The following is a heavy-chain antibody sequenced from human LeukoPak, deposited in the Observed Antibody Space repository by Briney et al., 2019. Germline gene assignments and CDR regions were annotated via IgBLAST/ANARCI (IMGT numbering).Heavy chain of an antibody. Sequence: SETLSLTCTVPGGSISSSSYYCGWIRQPPGRGLEWIGSIYYSGSTYYNPSLKSRVTISVDTSKNQFSLKLSSVTDADTAMYYCTGNRYCTSTSCYMYFDYWGQGTLVTVSS. CDR3: TGNRYCTSTSCYMYFDY. J-gene: IGHJ4*02. CDR1: GGSISSSSYY. CDR2: IYYSGST. V-gene: IGHV4-39*03. D-gene: IGHD2-2*02.